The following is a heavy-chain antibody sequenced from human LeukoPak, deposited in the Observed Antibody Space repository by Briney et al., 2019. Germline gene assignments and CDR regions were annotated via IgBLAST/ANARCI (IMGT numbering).Heavy chain of an antibody. CDR3: ARASAMIVVVSKHFDY. CDR1: GFTVSSNY. Sequence: GGSLRLSCAASGFTVSSNYMSWVRQAPGKGLEWVSVIYSGGSTYYADSVKGRFTISRDNSKNTLYLQMNSLRAEDTAVYYCARASAMIVVVSKHFDYWGQGTLVTVSS. V-gene: IGHV3-53*01. J-gene: IGHJ4*02. CDR2: IYSGGST. D-gene: IGHD3-22*01.